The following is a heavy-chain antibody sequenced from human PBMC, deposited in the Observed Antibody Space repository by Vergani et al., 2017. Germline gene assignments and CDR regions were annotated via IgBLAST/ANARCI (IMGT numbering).Heavy chain of an antibody. CDR3: ARFPLTTVATGHTDYYYCMDV. Sequence: QVQLVESGGGVVQPGRSLRLSCAASGFTFSSYAMHWVRQAPGKGLEWVAVISYDGSNKYYADSVKGRFTISRDNSKNTLYLQMNSLRAEDTAVYYCARFPLTTVATGHTDYYYCMDVWGQGTTVTVSS. CDR2: ISYDGSNK. V-gene: IGHV3-30-3*01. J-gene: IGHJ6*02. CDR1: GFTFSSYA. D-gene: IGHD4-17*01.